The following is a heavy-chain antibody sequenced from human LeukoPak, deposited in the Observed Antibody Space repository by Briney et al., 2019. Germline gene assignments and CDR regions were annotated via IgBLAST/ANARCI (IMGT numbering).Heavy chain of an antibody. CDR3: AASGNSWWEGFFHD. D-gene: IGHD2-8*02. CDR2: IHYSGTT. V-gene: IGHV4-59*03. CDR1: RASMSSFF. Sequence: PSETLSLTCTVSRASMSSFFWSWIRQPPGKGLGRIGHIHYSGTTKYNPSLTSRITLSMDTSKSQVSLRLTSVTAADTAMYYCAASGNSWWEGFFHDWGQGTLVSVSS. J-gene: IGHJ1*01.